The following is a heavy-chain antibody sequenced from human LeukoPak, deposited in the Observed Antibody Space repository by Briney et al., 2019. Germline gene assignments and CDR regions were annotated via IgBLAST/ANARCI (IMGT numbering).Heavy chain of an antibody. CDR2: IYPGDSDT. V-gene: IGHV5-51*01. J-gene: IGHJ6*03. CDR3: ARQPYSSSWSLDYMDV. D-gene: IGHD6-13*01. Sequence: GESLKISCKGSGYRFTRYWIGWVRHMPGKGLEWMGIIYPGDSDTRYSPSFQGQVTISADKSISTAYLQWSSLKASDTAMYYCARQPYSSSWSLDYMDVWGKGTTVTVSS. CDR1: GYRFTRYW.